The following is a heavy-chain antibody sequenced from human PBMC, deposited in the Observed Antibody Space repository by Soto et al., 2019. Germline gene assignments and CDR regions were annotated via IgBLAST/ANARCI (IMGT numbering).Heavy chain of an antibody. Sequence: ASVKVSCKDSGYPLTSYGISWVRQAPGQGLEWMGWISAYHGNTNYAQKLQGRVTMTTDTSTSTAYMELRSLRSDDTAVYYCARRKWDSRWVDAFDIWGQGTMVTVSS. CDR2: ISAYHGNT. V-gene: IGHV1-18*04. CDR3: ARRKWDSRWVDAFDI. J-gene: IGHJ3*02. CDR1: GYPLTSYG. D-gene: IGHD3-22*01.